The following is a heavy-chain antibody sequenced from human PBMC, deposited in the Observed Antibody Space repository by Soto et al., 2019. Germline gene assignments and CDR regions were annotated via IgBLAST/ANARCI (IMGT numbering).Heavy chain of an antibody. Sequence: GWSLRLSCAASGFTFSNSAMSWVRQVPGKGLEWAAGISSGGGHTNYADSVKGRFTISRDNFKDTLYLQMNSLRAEDTPLYYSAKVQEFRGYNCYTVDSWGQGALVTVSS. J-gene: IGHJ4*02. CDR1: GFTFSNSA. CDR2: ISSGGGHT. V-gene: IGHV3-23*01. D-gene: IGHD3-22*01. CDR3: AKVQEFRGYNCYTVDS.